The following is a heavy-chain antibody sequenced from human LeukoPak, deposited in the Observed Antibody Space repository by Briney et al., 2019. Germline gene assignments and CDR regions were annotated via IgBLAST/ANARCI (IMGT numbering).Heavy chain of an antibody. J-gene: IGHJ5*02. CDR2: IIPTLGIA. Sequence: GASVKVSCKASGGTFSSYAISWVRQAPGQGLEWMGRIIPTLGIANYAQKFQGRVTITADKSTSTAYMELSSLRSEDTAVYYCARVDYGDSLYWFDPWGQGTLVTVSS. CDR1: GGTFSSYA. CDR3: ARVDYGDSLYWFDP. V-gene: IGHV1-69*04. D-gene: IGHD4-17*01.